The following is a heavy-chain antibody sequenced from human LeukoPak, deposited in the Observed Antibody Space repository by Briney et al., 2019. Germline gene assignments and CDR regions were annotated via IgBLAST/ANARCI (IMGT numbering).Heavy chain of an antibody. D-gene: IGHD1-26*01. CDR2: ITSSGTYI. CDR1: GFTFSSYG. J-gene: IGHJ6*03. CDR3: ARDPYSGNYGNYYYYYMDV. Sequence: TGGCLRLSCAASGFTFSSYGMSWVRQAPGRALEWVSSITSSGTYIFYADSVKGRFTISRDNAKNSLYLQMNSLGPEDTAVYYCARDPYSGNYGNYYYYYMDVWGKGTTVTISS. V-gene: IGHV3-21*01.